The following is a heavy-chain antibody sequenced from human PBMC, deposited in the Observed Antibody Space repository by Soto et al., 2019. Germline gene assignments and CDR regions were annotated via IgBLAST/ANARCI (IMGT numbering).Heavy chain of an antibody. CDR2: IYSGGST. CDR3: ARNLRSTESGFYMNYFDS. Sequence: GGSLRLSCAASGFTVSNSYMSWVRQAPGKGLEWVSVIYSGGSTYYVDSVKGRFTISRDNSKNTLFLQMSSLRAEDTAVYYCARNLRSTESGFYMNYFDSWGQGTLVTVSS. CDR1: GFTVSNSY. D-gene: IGHD3-22*01. J-gene: IGHJ4*02. V-gene: IGHV3-53*01.